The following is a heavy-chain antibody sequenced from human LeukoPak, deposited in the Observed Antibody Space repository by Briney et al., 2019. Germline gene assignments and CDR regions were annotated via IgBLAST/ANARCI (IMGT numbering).Heavy chain of an antibody. Sequence: PGGSLRLSCAASGFIVSNNHMSWVRQAPGKGLEWVSLTYTGTSAYYADSVKGRFTISRDNSKNTLNLQMNSLRVEDTAVYYCARESWGPVGPWGQGTLVTVSS. J-gene: IGHJ5*02. CDR2: TYTGTSA. V-gene: IGHV3-66*02. D-gene: IGHD7-27*01. CDR3: ARESWGPVGP. CDR1: GFIVSNNH.